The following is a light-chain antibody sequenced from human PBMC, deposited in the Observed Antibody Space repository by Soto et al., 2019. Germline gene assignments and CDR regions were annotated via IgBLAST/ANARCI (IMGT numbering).Light chain of an antibody. CDR3: QQYNNWPPVT. Sequence: EIVMTQSPATLSVSPGERATLSCRASQSVSGNLAWYQQKPGQAPRLLIYGASTRVTGIPARFSGSGSGTEFTLTISSLPSEDFAVYYCQQYNNWPPVTFGQGTKVEIK. J-gene: IGKJ1*01. V-gene: IGKV3-15*01. CDR1: QSVSGN. CDR2: GAS.